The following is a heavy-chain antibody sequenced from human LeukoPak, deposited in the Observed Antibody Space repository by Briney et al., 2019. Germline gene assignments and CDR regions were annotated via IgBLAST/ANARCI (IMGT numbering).Heavy chain of an antibody. CDR2: ISGSGGST. Sequence: AGGSLRLSCAASGFTFSSYAMSWVRQAPGKGLEWVSAISGSGGSTYYADSVKGRFTISRDNSKNTLYLQMNSLRAEDTAVYYCAKEYCSGGSCYAENYYYGMDVWGQGTTVTVSS. V-gene: IGHV3-23*01. J-gene: IGHJ6*02. CDR1: GFTFSSYA. CDR3: AKEYCSGGSCYAENYYYGMDV. D-gene: IGHD2-15*01.